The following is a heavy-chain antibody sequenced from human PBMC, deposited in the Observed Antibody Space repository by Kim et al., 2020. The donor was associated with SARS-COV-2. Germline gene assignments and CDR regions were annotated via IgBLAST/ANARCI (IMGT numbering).Heavy chain of an antibody. D-gene: IGHD3-10*01. CDR3: ATGMGYYAWGTYYYFDS. J-gene: IGHJ4*02. Sequence: VKGRFTIARDNAKNSLYLQVNRLRDDDTAVYYCATGMGYYAWGTYYYFDSWGQGTRVTVSS. V-gene: IGHV3-48*02.